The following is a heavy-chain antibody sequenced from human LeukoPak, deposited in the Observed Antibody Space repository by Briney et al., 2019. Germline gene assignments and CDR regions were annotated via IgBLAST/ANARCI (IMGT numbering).Heavy chain of an antibody. CDR3: ARLRDCSSTSCFDLTEKYFDY. CDR2: IYPGDSDT. V-gene: IGHV5-51*01. D-gene: IGHD2-2*01. J-gene: IGHJ4*02. Sequence: PGESLKISCKGSGYSFTSYWIGWVRQMPGKGLEWMGIIYPGDSDTRYSPSFQGQVTISADKSISTAYLQWSSLKASDTAMYYCARLRDCSSTSCFDLTEKYFDYWGQGTLVTVSS. CDR1: GYSFTSYW.